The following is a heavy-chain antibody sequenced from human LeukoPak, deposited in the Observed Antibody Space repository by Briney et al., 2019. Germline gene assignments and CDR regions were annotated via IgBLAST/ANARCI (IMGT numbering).Heavy chain of an antibody. V-gene: IGHV4-34*01. CDR1: GGSFSGYY. D-gene: IGHD2-15*01. J-gene: IGHJ4*02. CDR3: ARTRCSGGSCYWFSYFDY. CDR2: INHRGST. Sequence: SETLSLTCAVYGGSFSGYYWSWRRQPPGKGGEWRGEINHRGSTNYNPSLKRRVTISVDTSKNQFSLKLSSVTAADTVVYYCARTRCSGGSCYWFSYFDYWGQGTLVTVSS.